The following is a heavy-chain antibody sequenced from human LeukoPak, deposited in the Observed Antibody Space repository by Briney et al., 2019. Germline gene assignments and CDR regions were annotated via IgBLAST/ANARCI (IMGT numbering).Heavy chain of an antibody. CDR1: GFTFSSYS. J-gene: IGHJ5*02. D-gene: IGHD4-11*01. V-gene: IGHV3-48*02. CDR3: ARGNYRWFDP. CDR2: ISSSSGTI. Sequence: GGSLRLSCGASGFTFSSYSMNWVRQAPGKGLEWVSYISSSSGTIYYADSVKGRFTISRDNAKNSLYLQMNSLRDEDTAVYYCARGNYRWFDPWGQGTLVTVSS.